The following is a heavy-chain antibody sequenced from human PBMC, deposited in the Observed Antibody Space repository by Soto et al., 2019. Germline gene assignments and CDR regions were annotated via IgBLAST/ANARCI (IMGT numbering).Heavy chain of an antibody. CDR2: ISYDGSNK. D-gene: IGHD3-3*01. V-gene: IGHV3-30*03. Sequence: GGSLRLSCAASGFTFSSYGMHWVRQAPGKGLEWVAVISYDGSNKYYADSVKGRFTISRDNSKNTLYLQMNSLRAEDTAVYYCAREGTIFGVVIIPYGMDVWGQGTTVTVSS. CDR1: GFTFSSYG. CDR3: AREGTIFGVVIIPYGMDV. J-gene: IGHJ6*02.